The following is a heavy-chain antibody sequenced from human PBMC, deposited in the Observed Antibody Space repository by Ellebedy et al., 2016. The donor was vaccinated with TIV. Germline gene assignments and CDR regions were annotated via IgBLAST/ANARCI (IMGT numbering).Heavy chain of an antibody. V-gene: IGHV4-59*08. D-gene: IGHD1-26*01. Sequence: MPSETLSLTCTVSGGSISSYYWSWIRQPPGKGLEWIGYIYYSGSTNYNPSLKSRVTISVDTSKNQFSLKLSSVTAADTAVYYCASYDGAYWYFDLWGRGTLVTVSS. CDR1: GGSISSYY. J-gene: IGHJ2*01. CDR3: ASYDGAYWYFDL. CDR2: IYYSGST.